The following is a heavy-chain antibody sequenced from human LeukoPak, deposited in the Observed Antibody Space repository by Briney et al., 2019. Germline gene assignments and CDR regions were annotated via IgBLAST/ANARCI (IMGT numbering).Heavy chain of an antibody. CDR2: ISSSSSYI. V-gene: IGHV3-21*01. CDR3: ARVADTAMPIDY. Sequence: GGSLRLSCAASGFTFSSYSMNWVRQAPGRGREWVSSISSSSSYIYYADSVKGRFTISRDNAKNSLYLQMNSLRAEDTAVYYCARVADTAMPIDYWGQGTLVTVSS. CDR1: GFTFSSYS. D-gene: IGHD5-18*01. J-gene: IGHJ4*02.